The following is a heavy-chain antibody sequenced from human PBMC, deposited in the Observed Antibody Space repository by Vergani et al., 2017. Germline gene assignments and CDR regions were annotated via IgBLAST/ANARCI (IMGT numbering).Heavy chain of an antibody. CDR2: IIPILGTA. CDR3: ASDLGGGEVGYFDY. V-gene: IGHV1-69*11. J-gene: IGHJ4*02. CDR1: GGTFSSYA. D-gene: IGHD3-10*01. Sequence: QVQLVQSGAEVKKPGSSVKVSCKASGGTFSSYAISWVRQAPGQGLEWMGRIIPILGTANYAQKFQGRVTITADESTSTAYMELSSLRSEDTAVYYCASDLGGGEVGYFDYWGQGTLVTVSS.